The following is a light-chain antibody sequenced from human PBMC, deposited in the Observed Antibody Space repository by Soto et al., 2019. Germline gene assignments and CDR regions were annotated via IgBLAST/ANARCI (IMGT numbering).Light chain of an antibody. J-gene: IGKJ1*01. CDR1: QGVRSY. CDR3: HQVYTYPRT. CDR2: GAS. Sequence: MQLTQSPSSLSASVGDRVTITCRASQGVRSYLAWFQQRPGKAPKLLIFGASTLQNGVPARFSGGGFGTEFTLTITSLQPEDFATYYCHQVYTYPRTFGQGTKVDIK. V-gene: IGKV1-9*01.